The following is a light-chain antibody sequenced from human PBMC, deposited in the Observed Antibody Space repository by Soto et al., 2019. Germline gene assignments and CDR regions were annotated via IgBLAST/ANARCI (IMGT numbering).Light chain of an antibody. Sequence: EVVMTQSPATLSVSPGERATLSCRASQNVNANLAWYQQKPGQAPRLLIHGASTRATGIPARFSGSGFGTEFTLTISSLQPDDLATYYCLQYQSYWTFGQGTKVEVK. CDR3: LQYQSYWT. V-gene: IGKV3-15*01. CDR1: QNVNAN. CDR2: GAS. J-gene: IGKJ1*01.